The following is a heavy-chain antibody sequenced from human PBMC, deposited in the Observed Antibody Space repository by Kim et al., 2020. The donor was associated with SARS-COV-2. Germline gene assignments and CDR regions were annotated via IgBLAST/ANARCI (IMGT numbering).Heavy chain of an antibody. V-gene: IGHV4-39*01. CDR1: GGSISSSSYY. CDR3: ARLRVVVAVEFDY. Sequence: SETLSLTCTVSGGSISSSSYYWGWIRQPPGKGLEWIGSIYYSGSTYYNPSLKSRVTISVDTSKNQFSLKLSSVTAADTAVYYCARLRVVVAVEFDYWGQGTLVTVSS. D-gene: IGHD2-15*01. J-gene: IGHJ4*02. CDR2: IYYSGST.